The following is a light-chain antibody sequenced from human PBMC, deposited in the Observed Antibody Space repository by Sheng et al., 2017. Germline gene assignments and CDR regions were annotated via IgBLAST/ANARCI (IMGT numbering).Light chain of an antibody. CDR2: GAS. CDR1: QSIYTF. V-gene: IGKV1-39*01. Sequence: DIQMTQSPSSLSASVGDRVTITCRASQSIYTFLNWYQQRPGRAPNLLISGASTLRGGVPSKVXWQWIWDAFTLTISNLQPEDFTTYHCQQSYITPHTFGQGTRLEIK. J-gene: IGKJ5*01. CDR3: QQSYITPHT.